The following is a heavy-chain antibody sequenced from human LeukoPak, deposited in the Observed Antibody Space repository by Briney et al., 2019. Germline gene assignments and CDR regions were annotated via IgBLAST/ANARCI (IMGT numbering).Heavy chain of an antibody. V-gene: IGHV4-39*01. CDR2: IYYSGST. CDR3: ARLNTAMVLPFDY. J-gene: IGHJ4*02. D-gene: IGHD5-18*01. Sequence: SETLSLTCDVSGGSVTSTNWWTWVRQPPGKGLEWIGSIYYSGSTYYNPSLKSRVTISVDTSKNQFSLKLSSVTAADTAVYYCARLNTAMVLPFDYWGQGTLVTVSS. CDR1: GGSVTSTNW.